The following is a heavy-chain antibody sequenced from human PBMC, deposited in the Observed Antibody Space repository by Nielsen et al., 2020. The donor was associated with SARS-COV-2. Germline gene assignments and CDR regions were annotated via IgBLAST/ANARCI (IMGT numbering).Heavy chain of an antibody. V-gene: IGHV1-2*06. CDR3: ARARATIFGLVMSYGMDV. Sequence: ASVQVSCKASGYTFTDYYIHWVRQAPGQGLEWMGRINPYSGGTNYAQKFQGTVTMTSDASISTVYMELTSDDTAVDYFARARATIFGLVMSYGMDVGGQGTTVAVSS. J-gene: IGHJ6*02. D-gene: IGHD3/OR15-3a*01. CDR1: GYTFTDYY. CDR2: INPYSGGT.